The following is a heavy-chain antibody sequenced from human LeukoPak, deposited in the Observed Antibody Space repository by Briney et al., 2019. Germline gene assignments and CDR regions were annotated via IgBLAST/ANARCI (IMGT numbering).Heavy chain of an antibody. CDR2: INHSGST. CDR3: ARDSSGYYPYYYGMDV. D-gene: IGHD3-22*01. CDR1: GGSFSGYY. J-gene: IGHJ6*02. V-gene: IGHV4-34*01. Sequence: SETLSLTCAVYGGSFSGYYWSWIRQPPGKGLEWIGEINHSGSTNYNPSLKSRVTISVDTSENQFSLKLSSVTAADTAVYYCARDSSGYYPYYYGMDVWGQGTTVTVSS.